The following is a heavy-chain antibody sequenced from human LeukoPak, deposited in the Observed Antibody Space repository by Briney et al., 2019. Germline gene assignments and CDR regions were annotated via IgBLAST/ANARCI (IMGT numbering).Heavy chain of an antibody. V-gene: IGHV3-7*01. CDR3: ARGGGYAWDY. CDR2: IKQDGSEK. CDR1: DSAFSRLW. Sequence: GGSLRLSCQVSDSAFSRLWMNWVRQAPGKGLEWVANIKQDGSEKYYVDSVKGRFTISRDNARNSLYLQMNSLRADDTAVYYCARGGGYAWDYWGQGTLVTVSS. J-gene: IGHJ4*02. D-gene: IGHD5-12*01.